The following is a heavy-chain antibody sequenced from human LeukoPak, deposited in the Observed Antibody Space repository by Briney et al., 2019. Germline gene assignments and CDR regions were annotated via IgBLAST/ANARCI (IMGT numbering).Heavy chain of an antibody. V-gene: IGHV3-23*01. Sequence: GGSLRLSCEASGFSFSSYWMNWVCQAPGKGLEWVSAISGSSGHTYYADSVKGRFTISRDNSKNTLYLQMNSLRAEDTAVYYCAKVGFSEMEWLLYSDHWGQGTLVTVSS. CDR3: AKVGFSEMEWLLYSDH. J-gene: IGHJ4*02. CDR2: ISGSSGHT. D-gene: IGHD3-3*01. CDR1: GFSFSSYW.